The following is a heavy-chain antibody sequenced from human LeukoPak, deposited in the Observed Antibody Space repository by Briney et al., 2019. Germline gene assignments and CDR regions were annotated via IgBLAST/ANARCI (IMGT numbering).Heavy chain of an antibody. CDR1: GFTFSSDS. Sequence: PGGSLRLSCAASGFTFSSDSMNWVRQAPGKGLEWVPYISGSSSTIYYADSVKGRFTISRDSAKNSLYLQMNSLRAEDTAVYYCARQRAGFTVTTSDYWGQGTLVTVSS. CDR2: ISGSSSTI. D-gene: IGHD4-17*01. V-gene: IGHV3-48*01. J-gene: IGHJ4*02. CDR3: ARQRAGFTVTTSDY.